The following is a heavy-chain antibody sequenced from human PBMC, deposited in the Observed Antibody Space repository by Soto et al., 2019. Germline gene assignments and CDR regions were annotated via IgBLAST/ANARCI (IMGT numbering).Heavy chain of an antibody. D-gene: IGHD3-16*01. CDR2: INPNSGGT. J-gene: IGHJ6*04. CDR1: GHTLTGYY. CDR3: ARDVRFDPTSGYYYGMDV. Sequence: GASVKVSCKTSGHTLTGYYLHWVRQAPGQGLEWMGWINPNSGGTDYAQKFQGRVSMTRYTSISTAYMELSRLTSDHPAVYYSARDVRFDPTSGYYYGMDVWGKGTTVTVSS. V-gene: IGHV1-2*02.